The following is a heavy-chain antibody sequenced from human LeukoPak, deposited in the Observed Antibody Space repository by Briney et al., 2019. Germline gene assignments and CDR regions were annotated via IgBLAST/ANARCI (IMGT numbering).Heavy chain of an antibody. V-gene: IGHV3-21*01. CDR2: TSSGSDYI. CDR3: ARGHSGSYQRTDAFDI. Sequence: GGSLRLSCAASGFPFSNYWMHWLRQAPAKGLEWVSSTSSGSDYIYYADSMKGRFSTSRDNAKNSLYLQMNSLRVEDTAVYYCARGHSGSYQRTDAFDIWGQGTMVTVSS. D-gene: IGHD1-26*01. CDR1: GFPFSNYW. J-gene: IGHJ3*02.